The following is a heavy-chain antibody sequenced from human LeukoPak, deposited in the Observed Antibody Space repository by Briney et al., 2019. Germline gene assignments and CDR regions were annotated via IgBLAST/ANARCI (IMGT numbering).Heavy chain of an antibody. D-gene: IGHD6-19*01. CDR1: GFTFSSYR. V-gene: IGHV3-21*01. CDR3: ARGSSGWDDAFDI. CDR2: ISSSSSYI. J-gene: IGHJ3*02. Sequence: PGGSLRLSCEASGFTFSSYRMNWVRQAPGKGLEWVSSISSSSSYIYYADSVKGRFTISRDNEKNKVYLQMNSLRAEDTAVYYCARGSSGWDDAFDIWGQGAMVTVSS.